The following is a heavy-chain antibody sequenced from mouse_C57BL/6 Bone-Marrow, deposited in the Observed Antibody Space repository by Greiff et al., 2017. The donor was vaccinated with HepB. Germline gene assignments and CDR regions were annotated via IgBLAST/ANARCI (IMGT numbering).Heavy chain of an antibody. V-gene: IGHV8-8*01. CDR1: GFSLSTFGMG. CDR2: IWWDDDK. D-gene: IGHD3-2*02. Sequence: QVTLKVSGPGLLQPSQTLSLTCSFSGFSLSTFGMGVGWIRQPSGKGLKWLAHIWWDDDKYYNPALKRRLTNSKDTSKTQVFLKIAKVDTAYTATYYCSRIALSGAMDYWGQGTSVTVSS. CDR3: SRIALSGAMDY. J-gene: IGHJ4*01.